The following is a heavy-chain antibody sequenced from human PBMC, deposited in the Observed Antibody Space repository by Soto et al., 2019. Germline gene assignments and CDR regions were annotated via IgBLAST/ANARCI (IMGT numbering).Heavy chain of an antibody. CDR2: INNSGST. CDR3: ARDDIAVSGISTYYYYGMDV. V-gene: IGHV4-34*01. Sequence: AETLARTCASYGWSLSGYYWTWIRQPPGTGLEWIGEINNSGSTNYNPSLKSRVTISVDTSKNQFSLKLTSVTAADTAVYYCARDDIAVSGISTYYYYGMDVWGQGTTVTVSS. CDR1: GWSLSGYY. J-gene: IGHJ6*02. D-gene: IGHD6-19*01.